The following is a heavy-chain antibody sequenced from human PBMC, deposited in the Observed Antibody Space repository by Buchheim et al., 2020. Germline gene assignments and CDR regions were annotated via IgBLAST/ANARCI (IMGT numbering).Heavy chain of an antibody. D-gene: IGHD1-14*01. V-gene: IGHV4-38-2*02. J-gene: IGHJ4*02. CDR1: GYSISSGYY. CDR2: IYRSGST. Sequence: QVQLQESGPGLVKPSETLSLTCTVSGYSISSGYYWGWIRQPPGKGLEWIGSIYRSGSTYYNPSLKSRVTISVDTSKNQFSPKLTSVTAADTAVYYCARVVTTSPLFHFDYWGQGTL. CDR3: ARVVTTSPLFHFDY.